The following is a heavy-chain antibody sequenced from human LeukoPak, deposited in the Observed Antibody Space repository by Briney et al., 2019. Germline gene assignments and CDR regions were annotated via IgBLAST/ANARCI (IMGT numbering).Heavy chain of an antibody. D-gene: IGHD3-22*01. J-gene: IGHJ3*02. V-gene: IGHV4-39*07. Sequence: SETLSLTCTVSGGSISSSSYYWGWIRQPPGKGLEWIGSIYYSGSTYYNPSLKSRVTISVDTSKSQFSLKLSSVTAADTAVYYCARDSWPLGDSGGYSNAFDIWGQGIMVTVSS. CDR2: IYYSGST. CDR1: GGSISSSSYY. CDR3: ARDSWPLGDSGGYSNAFDI.